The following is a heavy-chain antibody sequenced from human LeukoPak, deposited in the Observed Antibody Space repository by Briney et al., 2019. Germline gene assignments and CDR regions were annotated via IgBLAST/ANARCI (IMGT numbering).Heavy chain of an antibody. CDR2: IKQGGSEK. V-gene: IGHV3-7*04. CDR3: VRYGDDDTPGLN. D-gene: IGHD4-17*01. CDR1: GFTFSSYW. Sequence: GGSLRLSCAASGFTFSSYWMSWVRQAPGKGLEWVANIKQGGSEKYYVESVKGRFTISRDNAKNSLYLQMNSVRAEDTVLFYCVRYGDDDTPGLNWGQGTLVTVSS. J-gene: IGHJ4*02.